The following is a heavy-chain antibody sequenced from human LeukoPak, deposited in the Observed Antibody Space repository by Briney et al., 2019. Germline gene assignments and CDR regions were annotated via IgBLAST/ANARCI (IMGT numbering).Heavy chain of an antibody. CDR1: GFTFSSYG. CDR3: ARYYGTISSYDY. Sequence: PGGSLRLSCAASGFTFSSYGMHWVRQAPGKGLEWVAVIWFDGSQKYYADSVKGRFTISRDNSKNTLYLQMDSLRADDTAVYSCARYYGTISSYDYWGQGTLVTVSS. CDR2: IWFDGSQK. V-gene: IGHV3-33*01. D-gene: IGHD3-3*01. J-gene: IGHJ4*02.